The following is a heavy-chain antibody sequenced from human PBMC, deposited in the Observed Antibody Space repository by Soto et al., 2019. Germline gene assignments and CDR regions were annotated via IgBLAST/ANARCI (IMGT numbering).Heavy chain of an antibody. CDR2: MNPNSGNT. V-gene: IGHV1-8*01. Sequence: QVQLVQFGAEVKKPGASVKVSCKASGYTFTSYDINWVRQATGQGLEWMGWMNPNSGNTGYAQKFQGRVTMTRNTSISTAYMELSSLRSEDTAVYYCATTVVPAAMDAFDIWGQGTMVTVSS. CDR3: ATTVVPAAMDAFDI. D-gene: IGHD2-2*01. J-gene: IGHJ3*02. CDR1: GYTFTSYD.